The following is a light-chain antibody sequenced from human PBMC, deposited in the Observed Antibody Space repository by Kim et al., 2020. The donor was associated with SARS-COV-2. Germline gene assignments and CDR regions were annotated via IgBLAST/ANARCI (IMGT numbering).Light chain of an antibody. J-gene: IGLJ3*02. CDR2: RNG. CDR1: SHKVGNQG. V-gene: IGLV10-54*01. CDR3: SAWNSSLSAWV. Sequence: PTAPRSCPAHSHKVGNQGAAWLQPPQGHPPKLVSYRNGIRPSGISGRLSASRSGNPAFLTIAGLQVEDEANYYCSAWNSSLSAWVFGGGTQLTVL.